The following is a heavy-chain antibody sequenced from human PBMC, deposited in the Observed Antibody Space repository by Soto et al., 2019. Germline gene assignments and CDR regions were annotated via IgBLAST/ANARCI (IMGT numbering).Heavy chain of an antibody. CDR3: ARRGGAPTGYSGYDLHGMDV. J-gene: IGHJ6*02. Sequence: EVQLVQSGAEVKKPGESLKISCKGSGYTFTNYWIGWVRQMPGKGLEWMGIIYPGDSDTRYSPSFQGQVTISADKSISTAYLQGSSLKASDTAMYYCARRGGAPTGYSGYDLHGMDVWGQGTAVTVSS. CDR2: IYPGDSDT. D-gene: IGHD5-12*01. CDR1: GYTFTNYW. V-gene: IGHV5-51*03.